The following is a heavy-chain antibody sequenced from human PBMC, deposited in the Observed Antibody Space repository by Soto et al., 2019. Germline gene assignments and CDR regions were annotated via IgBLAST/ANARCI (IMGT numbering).Heavy chain of an antibody. CDR1: GFIFSIYA. V-gene: IGHV3-23*01. CDR2: ISGGGGST. Sequence: GGSLRLSCEGSGFIFSIYAMSWVRQAPGKGLEWVSGISGGGGSTNYADSVKGRFTISRDNAKNSLYLQMNSLRAEDTALYYCAKDRYYGLYYMDVWGKGTTVTVSS. D-gene: IGHD3-22*01. J-gene: IGHJ6*03. CDR3: AKDRYYGLYYMDV.